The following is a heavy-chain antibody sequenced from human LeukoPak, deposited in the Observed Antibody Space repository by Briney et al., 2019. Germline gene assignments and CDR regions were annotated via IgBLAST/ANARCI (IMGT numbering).Heavy chain of an antibody. CDR1: GGSISSYY. CDR2: IYTSGST. J-gene: IGHJ5*02. V-gene: IGHV4-4*07. CDR3: ARDGIAAAGVYWFDP. Sequence: SETLSLTCTVSGGSISSYYWSWIRQSPGKGLEWIGRIYTSGSTNYNPSLKSRVTMSVDTSKNQFSLKLSSVTAADTAVYYCARDGIAAAGVYWFDPWGQGTLVTVSS. D-gene: IGHD6-13*01.